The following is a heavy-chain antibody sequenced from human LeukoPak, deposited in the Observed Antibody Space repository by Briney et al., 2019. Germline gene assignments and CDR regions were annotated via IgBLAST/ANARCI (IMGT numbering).Heavy chain of an antibody. V-gene: IGHV1-2*02. CDR1: GYTFTDYY. J-gene: IGHJ5*02. D-gene: IGHD3-10*01. CDR3: ARGLRGLLWFGEIDNWFDP. Sequence: ASVKVSCKASGYTFTDYYMHWVRQAPGQGLEWMGWISPNSGGANYAQKFQGRVTMTRDTSISTAYMELSRLRSDDTAVYYCARGLRGLLWFGEIDNWFDPWGQGTLVTVSS. CDR2: ISPNSGGA.